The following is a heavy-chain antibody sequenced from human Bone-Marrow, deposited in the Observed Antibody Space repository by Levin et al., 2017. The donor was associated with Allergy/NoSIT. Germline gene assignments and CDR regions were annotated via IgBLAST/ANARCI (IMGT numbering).Heavy chain of an antibody. CDR1: GFTFSQYW. CDR3: TTLGSSRKFDY. CDR2: IKSKSDGGTT. J-gene: IGHJ4*02. Sequence: PGESLKISCAASGFTFSQYWMNWVRQAPGKGLEWIGRIKSKSDGGTTDYAAPVKDRFTISRDDSESTVYLLMNSLKVEDTAVYYCTTLGSSRKFDYWGQGALVTVSS. V-gene: IGHV3-15*01. D-gene: IGHD3-10*01.